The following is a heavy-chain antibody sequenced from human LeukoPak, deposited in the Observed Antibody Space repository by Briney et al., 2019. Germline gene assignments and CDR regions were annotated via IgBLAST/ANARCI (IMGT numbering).Heavy chain of an antibody. CDR3: ASGYYDSSGYYSFDY. Sequence: SETLSLTCTVSGGSISSYYWSWIRQPPGKGREWIGYIYYSGSTNYNPSLKSRVTISVDTSKNQFSLKLSSVTAADTAVYYCASGYYDSSGYYSFDYWGQGTLVTVSS. D-gene: IGHD3-22*01. CDR1: GGSISSYY. CDR2: IYYSGST. V-gene: IGHV4-59*01. J-gene: IGHJ4*02.